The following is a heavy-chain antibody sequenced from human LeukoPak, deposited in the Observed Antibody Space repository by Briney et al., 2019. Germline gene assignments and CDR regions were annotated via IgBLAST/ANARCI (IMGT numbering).Heavy chain of an antibody. D-gene: IGHD2-21*02. CDR3: AKDPIVFNSGDYYLGAFNI. CDR1: GFTFSSYD. V-gene: IGHV3-23*01. CDR2: ISGGGGKT. Sequence: GGSLRLSCAASGFTFSSYDMSWVRQAPGKGLEWVSAISGGGGKTWYADSVKGRFTISRDNSKNTLYLQMNSLGAEDTALYYCAKDPIVFNSGDYYLGAFNIWGHGAMVTVSS. J-gene: IGHJ3*02.